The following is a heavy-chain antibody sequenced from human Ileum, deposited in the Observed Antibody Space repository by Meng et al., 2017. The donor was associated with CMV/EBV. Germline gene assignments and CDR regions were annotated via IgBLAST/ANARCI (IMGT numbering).Heavy chain of an antibody. D-gene: IGHD3-10*01. CDR2: IHPTGTT. CDR1: GGSLTSYY. J-gene: IGHJ5*02. V-gene: IGHV4-4*07. Sequence: QFHVQDSGPRSPQPSETLSLTCTVTGGSLTSYYWTWIRQPAGKGLEWIGRIHPTGTTDDNPSLRSRVSMSLDKSKNQFSLKLTSVTAADTAVYYCARAAARGVPVDLWGQGTLVTVSS. CDR3: ARAAARGVPVDL.